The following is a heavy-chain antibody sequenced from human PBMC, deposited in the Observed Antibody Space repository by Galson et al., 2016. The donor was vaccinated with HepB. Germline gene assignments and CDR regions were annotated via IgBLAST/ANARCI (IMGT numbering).Heavy chain of an antibody. J-gene: IGHJ5*02. Sequence: SLRLSCAASGFSFSAYGIHWVRQAPGKGLEWMAVIWLDGTNIYYADSVKGRFTISRDDSKNRLYLQMNSLRAEDTAVYYCARVAKRTTVISWLDHWGQGTLVTVSS. CDR2: IWLDGTNI. D-gene: IGHD4-23*01. V-gene: IGHV3-33*01. CDR1: GFSFSAYG. CDR3: ARVAKRTTVISWLDH.